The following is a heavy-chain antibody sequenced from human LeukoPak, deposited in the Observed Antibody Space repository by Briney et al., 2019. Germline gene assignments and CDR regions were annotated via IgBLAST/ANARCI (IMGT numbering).Heavy chain of an antibody. CDR1: GYTFTSYG. Sequence: ASVKVSCKASGYTFTSYGISWVRQAPGQWLEWMGWISAYNGNTNYAQKLQGRVTMTTDTSTSIAYMELRSLRSDDTAVYYCARGFSSSRNDAFDIWGQGTMVTVSS. CDR2: ISAYNGNT. D-gene: IGHD6-6*01. CDR3: ARGFSSSRNDAFDI. J-gene: IGHJ3*02. V-gene: IGHV1-18*01.